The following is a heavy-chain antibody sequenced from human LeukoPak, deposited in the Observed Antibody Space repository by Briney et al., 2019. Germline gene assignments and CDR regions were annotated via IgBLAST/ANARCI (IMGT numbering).Heavy chain of an antibody. V-gene: IGHV4-30-4*08. J-gene: IGHJ4*02. D-gene: IGHD3-9*01. CDR3: ASCSVLRYFDWLLS. CDR1: GGSISSGGYY. CDR2: IYYSGST. Sequence: SETLSLTRTVSGGSISSGGYYWSWIRQHPGKGLEWIGYIYYSGSTYYNPSLKSRVTISVDTSKNQFSLKLSSVTAADTAVYYCASCSVLRYFDWLLSWGQGTLVTVSS.